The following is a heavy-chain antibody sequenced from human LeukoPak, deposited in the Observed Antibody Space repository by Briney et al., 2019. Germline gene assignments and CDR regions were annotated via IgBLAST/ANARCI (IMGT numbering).Heavy chain of an antibody. CDR2: IYYSGST. V-gene: IGHV4-39*07. CDR3: ARGYSYGKQVDY. CDR1: GGSISSSSDY. J-gene: IGHJ4*02. Sequence: SETLSLTCTVSGGSISSSSDYWGWIRQPPGKGLEWIGSIYYSGSTYYNPSLKSRVTISVDTSKNQFSLKLSSVTAADTAVYYCARGYSYGKQVDYWGQGTLVTVSS. D-gene: IGHD5-18*01.